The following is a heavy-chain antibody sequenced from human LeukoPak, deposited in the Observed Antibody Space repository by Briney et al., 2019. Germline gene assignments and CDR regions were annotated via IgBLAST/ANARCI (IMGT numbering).Heavy chain of an antibody. J-gene: IGHJ4*02. CDR2: IYYSGST. V-gene: IGHV4-39*01. Sequence: SETLSLTCTVSGGSIISSSYYWGWIRQPPGKGLEWIGSIYYSGSTYYNPSLKSRVTISVDTSKNQFSLKLSSVTAADTAVYYCASPPADYGDFSFNYWGQGTLVTVSS. CDR1: GGSIISSSYY. D-gene: IGHD4-17*01. CDR3: ASPPADYGDFSFNY.